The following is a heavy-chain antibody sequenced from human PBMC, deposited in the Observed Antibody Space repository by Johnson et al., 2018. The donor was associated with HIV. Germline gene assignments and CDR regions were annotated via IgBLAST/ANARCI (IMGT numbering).Heavy chain of an antibody. CDR1: GFTFDDYA. Sequence: VQLVESGGGLVQPGRSLRLSCAASGFTFDDYAMHWVRQAPGKGLEWVSGISGSGASTYYADSVKGRFTISRDNSKSTLYLQMNSLRADDTAVYYCAKDMKVGATAGGSFDIWGQGTMVTVSS. D-gene: IGHD1-26*01. J-gene: IGHJ3*02. CDR2: ISGSGAST. V-gene: IGHV3-23*04. CDR3: AKDMKVGATAGGSFDI.